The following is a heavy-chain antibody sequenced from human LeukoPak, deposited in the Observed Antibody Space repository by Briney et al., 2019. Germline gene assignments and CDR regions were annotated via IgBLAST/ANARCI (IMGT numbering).Heavy chain of an antibody. D-gene: IGHD5-18*01. V-gene: IGHV3-21*01. CDR1: GFTFSSYR. CDR2: ISSSSSYI. Sequence: GGSLRLSCAASGFTFSSYRMTWVRQAPGKGLEWVSSISSSSSYIYYADSVKGRFTISRDNAKNSLYLQMNSLRAEDTAVYYCARGGYSYGYPGYWGQGTLVTVSS. CDR3: ARGGYSYGYPGY. J-gene: IGHJ4*02.